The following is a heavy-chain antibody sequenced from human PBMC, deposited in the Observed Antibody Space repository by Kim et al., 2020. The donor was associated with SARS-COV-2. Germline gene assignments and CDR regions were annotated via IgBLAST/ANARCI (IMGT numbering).Heavy chain of an antibody. D-gene: IGHD5-18*01. CDR1: GFTFSSYA. J-gene: IGHJ6*02. CDR3: VKDRRIQLWSPEDYYGMDV. CDR2: ISGSGGYT. V-gene: IGHV3-23*01. Sequence: GGSLRLSCAASGFTFSSYALSWVRQAPGKGLEWVSAISGSGGYTYYADSVKGHFTISRDNSKNTLYLQMNSLRAEDTAVYYCVKDRRIQLWSPEDYYGMDVWGQGTTVTVSS.